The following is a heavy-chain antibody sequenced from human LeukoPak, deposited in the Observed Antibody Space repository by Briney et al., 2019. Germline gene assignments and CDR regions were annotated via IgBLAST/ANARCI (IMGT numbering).Heavy chain of an antibody. CDR3: ARDPRHCSSTSCYPD. J-gene: IGHJ4*02. Sequence: GGSLRLSCAASGFTFSSYSMNWVRQAPGKGLEWVSSISSSSSYIYHADSVKGRFTISRDNAKNSLYLQMNSLRAEDTAVYYCARDPRHCSSTSCYPDWGQGTLVTVSS. CDR1: GFTFSSYS. CDR2: ISSSSSYI. V-gene: IGHV3-21*01. D-gene: IGHD2-2*01.